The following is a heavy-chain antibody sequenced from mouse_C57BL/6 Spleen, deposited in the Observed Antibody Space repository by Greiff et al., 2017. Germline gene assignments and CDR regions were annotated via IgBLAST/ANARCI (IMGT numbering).Heavy chain of an antibody. D-gene: IGHD6-1*01. CDR1: GYTFTSYW. CDR2: IHTNSGST. V-gene: IGHV1-64*01. Sequence: QVQLQQPGADLVKPGASVTLSCKASGYTFTSYWMHWVKRRPGQGLEWIGMIHTNSGSTNYNEKFKTKATLTVDKSSSPAYMQLSSLTSEDSAVSYCAPLRFCYFDVWGTGTTVTVSS. CDR3: APLRFCYFDV. J-gene: IGHJ1*03.